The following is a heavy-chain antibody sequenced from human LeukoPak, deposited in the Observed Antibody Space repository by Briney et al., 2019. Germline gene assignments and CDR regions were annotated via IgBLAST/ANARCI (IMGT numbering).Heavy chain of an antibody. J-gene: IGHJ4*02. CDR1: GFTFSSYS. Sequence: GGSLRLSCAASGFTFSSYSMNWVRQAPGKGLECVSVLFSDDSTYYADSVKGRFTVSKDKSKNTLYLQMSSLRADDTAVYYCARGHGLDWGQGTLVTVSS. D-gene: IGHD6-6*01. V-gene: IGHV3-66*02. CDR3: ARGHGLD. CDR2: LFSDDST.